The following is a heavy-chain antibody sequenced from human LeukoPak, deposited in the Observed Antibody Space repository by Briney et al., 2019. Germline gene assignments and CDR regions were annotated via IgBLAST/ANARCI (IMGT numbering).Heavy chain of an antibody. Sequence: GASVKVSCKASGGTFSSYAISWVRQAPGQGLEWMGGIIPIFGTANYAQKFQGRGTITADESTSTAYMELSSLRSEDTAVYYCARMKGYYVGFDPWGQGTLVTVSS. J-gene: IGHJ5*02. CDR1: GGTFSSYA. CDR3: ARMKGYYVGFDP. V-gene: IGHV1-69*13. D-gene: IGHD3-22*01. CDR2: IIPIFGTA.